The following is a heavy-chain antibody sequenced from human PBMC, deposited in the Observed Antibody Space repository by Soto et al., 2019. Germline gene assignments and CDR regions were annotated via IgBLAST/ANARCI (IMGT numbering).Heavy chain of an antibody. D-gene: IGHD1-26*01. V-gene: IGHV3-33*01. J-gene: IGHJ5*02. CDR3: ARGAGSPRDASFDP. Sequence: PGGPLRLSCAASGFTFSRYGLPWVRQAPGNGRVWVAVIWYDGSNKYYADSVMRRFTISSDNSKNTLYLQVNSLRADDTAEYYCARGAGSPRDASFDPWGQGTLVTVSS. CDR1: GFTFSRYG. CDR2: IWYDGSNK.